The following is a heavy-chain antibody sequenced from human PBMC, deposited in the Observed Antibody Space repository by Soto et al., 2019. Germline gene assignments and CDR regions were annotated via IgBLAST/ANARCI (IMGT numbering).Heavy chain of an antibody. CDR3: AGAPTVTTSSWYE. J-gene: IGHJ4*02. Sequence: ASVKVSCKASGYTFTSYGISWVRQAPGQGLEWMGWISAYNGNTNYAQKLQGRVTMTTDTSTSTAYMELRSLRSDVTAVYYCAGAPTVTTSSWYEWGQGTLVTVSS. D-gene: IGHD4-17*01. V-gene: IGHV1-18*04. CDR2: ISAYNGNT. CDR1: GYTFTSYG.